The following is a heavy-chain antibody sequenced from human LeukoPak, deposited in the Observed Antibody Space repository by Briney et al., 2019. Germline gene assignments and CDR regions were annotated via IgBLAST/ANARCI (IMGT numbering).Heavy chain of an antibody. Sequence: SVKVSCKASGGTFSSYAMSWVRQAPGQGLEWMGRIIPILGIANYAQKFQGRVTITADKSMSTAYMELSSLRSEDTAVYYCASSTYTGSGSYLGPLDYWGQGTLVTVSS. V-gene: IGHV1-69*04. CDR3: ASSTYTGSGSYLGPLDY. CDR1: GGTFSSYA. D-gene: IGHD1-26*01. CDR2: IIPILGIA. J-gene: IGHJ4*02.